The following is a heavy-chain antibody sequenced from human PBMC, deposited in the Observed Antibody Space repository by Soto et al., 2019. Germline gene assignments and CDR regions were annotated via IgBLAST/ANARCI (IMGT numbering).Heavy chain of an antibody. J-gene: IGHJ5*02. V-gene: IGHV3-23*01. Sequence: EVQLLESGGGLVQPGGSLRLSCAASGFTFSSYARSWVRQAPGKGLEWVSAISAGGGNTYYRDSVKGRFTISRDNSKNTLYLQMNSLRAEDTAVYFCAQTTPSIHWFDPWGQGTLVTVSS. D-gene: IGHD1-1*01. CDR3: AQTTPSIHWFDP. CDR1: GFTFSSYA. CDR2: ISAGGGNT.